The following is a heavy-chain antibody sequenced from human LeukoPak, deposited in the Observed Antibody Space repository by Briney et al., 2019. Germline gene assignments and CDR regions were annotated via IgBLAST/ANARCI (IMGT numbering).Heavy chain of an antibody. D-gene: IGHD1-14*01. CDR1: GFTFSTYA. V-gene: IGHV3-30*04. J-gene: IGHJ1*01. CDR2: ISHDGSNK. Sequence: GRSLRLSCAASGFTFSTYAMHWVRQAPDKGLEWVAVISHDGSNKYYAESVKGRFTISRDNSKNTLYLQMNSLRGEDTAVYYCARDDDPDGIAEYFQYWGQGTLVTVSS. CDR3: ARDDDPDGIAEYFQY.